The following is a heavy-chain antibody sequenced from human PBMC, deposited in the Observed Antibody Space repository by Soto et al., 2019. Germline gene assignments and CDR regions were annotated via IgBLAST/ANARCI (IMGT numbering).Heavy chain of an antibody. V-gene: IGHV1-3*05. D-gene: IGHD2-21*02. Sequence: QVQLVQSGAEEKKPGASVKFSCKASGYTFTSYAMHWVRQAPGQRLEGMGWINAGNGNTKYSQKFQGRVTITRDTSASTAYMALSSLRSEDTAVYYCARSIVVVTALDYWGQGTLVTVSS. CDR3: ARSIVVVTALDY. J-gene: IGHJ4*02. CDR2: INAGNGNT. CDR1: GYTFTSYA.